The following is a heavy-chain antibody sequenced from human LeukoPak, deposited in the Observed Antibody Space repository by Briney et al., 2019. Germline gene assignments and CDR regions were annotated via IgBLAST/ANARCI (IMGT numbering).Heavy chain of an antibody. J-gene: IGHJ4*02. V-gene: IGHV5-51*01. CDR1: GYRFTNYW. CDR2: THPDEPDT. CDR3: ARLDSVALEPDY. D-gene: IGHD4-23*01. Sequence: GESLKISCKGSGYRFTNYWIGWVRQMPGKGLEWMGITHPDEPDTRYNPSFQGQVIISADKSINTAYLHWISLKASDTALYYCARLDSVALEPDYWGQGTLVTVSS.